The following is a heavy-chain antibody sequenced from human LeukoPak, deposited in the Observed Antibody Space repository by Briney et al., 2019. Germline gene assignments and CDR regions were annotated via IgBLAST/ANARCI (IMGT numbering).Heavy chain of an antibody. V-gene: IGHV4-38-2*02. Sequence: SETLSLTCTVSGYSISSGYYWGWIRQPPGKGLEWIGSIYHSGSTYYNPSLKSRVTISVDTSKNQFSLKLSSVTAADTAVYYCARARLWFGVLKDWGQGTLVTVS. CDR1: GYSISSGYY. CDR2: IYHSGST. J-gene: IGHJ4*02. D-gene: IGHD3-10*01. CDR3: ARARLWFGVLKD.